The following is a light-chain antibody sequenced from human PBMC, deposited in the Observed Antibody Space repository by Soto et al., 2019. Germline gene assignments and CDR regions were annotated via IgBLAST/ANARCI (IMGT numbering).Light chain of an antibody. CDR3: QQFSSYWIT. Sequence: DIQMTQSPSTLSASVGDRVTITCRASQSINTWLAWYQQKPGRAPKLLIYDASSLESGVPSRFRGSGSETEFTLTISSLQPDDFATYYCQQFSSYWITFGQGTRLEIK. CDR1: QSINTW. J-gene: IGKJ5*01. CDR2: DAS. V-gene: IGKV1-5*01.